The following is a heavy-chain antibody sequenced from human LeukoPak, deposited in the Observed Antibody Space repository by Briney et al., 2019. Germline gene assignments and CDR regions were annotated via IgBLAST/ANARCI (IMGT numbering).Heavy chain of an antibody. Sequence: GASVKVSCKASGYTFTSYDINWVRQATGQGLEWMGWMNPNSGNTGYAQKFQGRVTITRNTSISTAYMELSSLRSEDTAVYYCARYSSSWYRRDAFDIWGQGTMVTVSS. CDR1: GYTFTSYD. D-gene: IGHD6-13*01. J-gene: IGHJ3*02. CDR3: ARYSSSWYRRDAFDI. CDR2: MNPNSGNT. V-gene: IGHV1-8*03.